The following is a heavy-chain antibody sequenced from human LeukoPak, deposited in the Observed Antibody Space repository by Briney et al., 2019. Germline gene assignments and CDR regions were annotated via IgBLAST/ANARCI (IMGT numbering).Heavy chain of an antibody. J-gene: IGHJ4*02. CDR2: IISIFGTA. V-gene: IGHV1-69*05. CDR1: GGTFSSYA. D-gene: IGHD1-26*01. Sequence: SVKVSCKASGGTFSSYAISWVRQAPGQGLEWMGRIISIFGTANYAQKFQGRVTITTDESTSTAYMELSSLRSEDTAVYYCASQAAWELPYSLDYWGQGTLVTVSS. CDR3: ASQAAWELPYSLDY.